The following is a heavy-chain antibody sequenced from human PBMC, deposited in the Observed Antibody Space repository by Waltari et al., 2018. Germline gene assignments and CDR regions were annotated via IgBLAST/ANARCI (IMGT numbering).Heavy chain of an antibody. CDR1: GDSIRGYY. Sequence: QVQLQESGPGLVKPSATLSLTCGVSGDSIRGYYWSWIRQAGGRGLDWIGRIFPGGSTEYNPSLDSRVTMSLDTSKSQVSLRLKSVTAADTAVYYCARVAAPGYFFDNWGQGTLVTVSS. V-gene: IGHV4-4*07. J-gene: IGHJ4*02. CDR2: IFPGGST. CDR3: ARVAAPGYFFDN.